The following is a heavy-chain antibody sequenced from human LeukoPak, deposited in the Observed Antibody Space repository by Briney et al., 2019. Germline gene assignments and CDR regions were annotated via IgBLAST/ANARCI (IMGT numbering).Heavy chain of an antibody. CDR2: IYYSGST. D-gene: IGHD5-12*01. J-gene: IGHJ4*02. CDR3: ARVSGYDWESFYDY. V-gene: IGHV4-59*01. Sequence: SETLSLTCTVSGGSISSYHWSWIRQPPGKGLEWIGYIYYSGSTNYNPSLKSRVTISVDTSKNQFSLKLSSVTAADTAVYYCARVSGYDWESFYDYWGQGTLVTVSS. CDR1: GGSISSYH.